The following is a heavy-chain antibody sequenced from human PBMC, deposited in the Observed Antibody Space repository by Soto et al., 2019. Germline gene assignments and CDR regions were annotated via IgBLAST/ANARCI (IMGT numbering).Heavy chain of an antibody. CDR2: INPNSGGT. D-gene: IGHD4-17*01. CDR3: ARDCGYGDYYFDY. V-gene: IGHV1-2*04. Sequence: ASVKVSCKASGYTFTVYYMHWVRQAPGQGLEWMGWINPNSGGTNYAQRFQGWVTMTRDTSISTAYMELSRLRSDDTAVYYCARDCGYGDYYFDYWGQGTLVTVYS. CDR1: GYTFTVYY. J-gene: IGHJ4*02.